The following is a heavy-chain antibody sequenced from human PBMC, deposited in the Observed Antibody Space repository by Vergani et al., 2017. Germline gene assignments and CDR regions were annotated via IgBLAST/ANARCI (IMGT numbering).Heavy chain of an antibody. CDR2: ISSSSSTI. Sequence: EVQLVESGGGLVQPGGSLRLSCAASGFTFSSYSMNWVRQAPGKGLEWVSYISSSSSTIYYADSVKGRFTISRDNAKNSLYLQMNGLRAEDTAVYYCARGPREQQLVPIVCYYYYGMDVWGQGTTVTVSS. CDR3: ARGPREQQLVPIVCYYYYGMDV. CDR1: GFTFSSYS. V-gene: IGHV3-48*04. J-gene: IGHJ6*02. D-gene: IGHD6-13*01.